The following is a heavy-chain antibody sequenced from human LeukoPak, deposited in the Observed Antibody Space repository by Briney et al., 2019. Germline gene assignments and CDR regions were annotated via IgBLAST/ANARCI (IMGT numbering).Heavy chain of an antibody. CDR2: ISSSGRTI. D-gene: IGHD4-11*01. CDR1: GFTFSDYY. V-gene: IGHV3-11*01. J-gene: IGHJ5*02. CDR3: AKDLTTEFMWFDP. Sequence: GGSLRLSCAASGFTFSDYYMSWIRQAPGKGLEWVSYISSSGRTIYYADSVKGRFTISRDNAKNSLYLQMNSLRAEDTAVYYCAKDLTTEFMWFDPWGQGTLVTVSS.